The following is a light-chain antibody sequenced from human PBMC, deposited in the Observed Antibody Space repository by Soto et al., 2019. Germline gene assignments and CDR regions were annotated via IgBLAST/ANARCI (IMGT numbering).Light chain of an antibody. CDR3: QQYYSYPWT. CDR2: DAS. J-gene: IGKJ1*01. V-gene: IGKV1-5*01. Sequence: DIQMTQSPFTLSASVGDRVTITCRASQSINNRLAWHQQKPGKAPTVLICDASTLKSGVPSRFSGSGSGTEFTLTISSLQPDDFATYYCQQYYSYPWTFAQGTKVDI. CDR1: QSINNR.